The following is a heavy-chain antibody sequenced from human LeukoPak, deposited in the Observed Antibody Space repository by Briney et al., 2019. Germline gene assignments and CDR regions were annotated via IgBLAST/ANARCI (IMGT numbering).Heavy chain of an antibody. CDR2: IYSGGST. V-gene: IGHV3-53*01. CDR1: GFTVSSNY. CDR3: STVEHF. Sequence: GGSLRLSCAASGFTVSSNYMSWVRQAPGKGLEWVSVIYSGGSTYYADSVKGRFTISRDDVKNMLYLQMNGLRVEDTGLYYCSTVEHFWGQGTLVTVSS. D-gene: IGHD1-1*01. J-gene: IGHJ4*02.